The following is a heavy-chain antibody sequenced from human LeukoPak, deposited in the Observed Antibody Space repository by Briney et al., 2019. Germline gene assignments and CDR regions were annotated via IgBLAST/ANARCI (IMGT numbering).Heavy chain of an antibody. CDR3: AKDGAAAGKNYYYYGMDV. D-gene: IGHD6-13*01. CDR1: GFTFASYA. Sequence: PGGSLRLSCAASGFTFASYAMSWVRQAPGEGLEWVSAISVSGGTTYYADSVKGRFTISRDNSKNTLYLQMNSLRAEDTAVYYCAKDGAAAGKNYYYYGMDVWGQGTTVTVSS. J-gene: IGHJ6*02. CDR2: ISVSGGTT. V-gene: IGHV3-23*01.